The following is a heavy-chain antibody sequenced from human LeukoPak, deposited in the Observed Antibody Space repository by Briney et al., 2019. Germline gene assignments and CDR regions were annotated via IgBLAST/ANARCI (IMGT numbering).Heavy chain of an antibody. CDR2: IWEDGSEK. CDR3: ARDSSGYQ. CDR1: GFTVSTYW. Sequence: PGGSLRLSCAASGFTVSTYWMSWVRQAPGKGLEWVANIWEDGSEKYCGDSVKGRVTISRDNAKNSLYLEMSSLRVEDTAVYYCARDSSGYQWGQGTLVTVSS. D-gene: IGHD3-22*01. J-gene: IGHJ1*01. V-gene: IGHV3-7*01.